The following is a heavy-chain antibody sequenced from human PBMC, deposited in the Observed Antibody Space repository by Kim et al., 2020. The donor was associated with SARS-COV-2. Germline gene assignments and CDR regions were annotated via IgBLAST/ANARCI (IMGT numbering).Heavy chain of an antibody. Sequence: YAVSVKSRVTINPDTSKNQFSLQLNSVTPEDTAVYYCTRDTPGQKAFDIWGQGTMVAVSS. V-gene: IGHV6-1*01. J-gene: IGHJ3*02. CDR3: TRDTPGQKAFDI.